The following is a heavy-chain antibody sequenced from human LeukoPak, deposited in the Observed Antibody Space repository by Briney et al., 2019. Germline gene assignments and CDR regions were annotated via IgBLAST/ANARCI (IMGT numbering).Heavy chain of an antibody. J-gene: IGHJ4*02. D-gene: IGHD1-1*01. CDR2: IGTAGDT. CDR3: ARVAKERVGGVYCFDY. Sequence: GGSLRLSCAASGFTFSDYDMHWVRQATGEGLEWVSAIGTAGDTYYTGSVKGRFTISRENAKNSLYLQMNSLRAGDTAVYYCARVAKERVGGVYCFDYWGQGTLVTVSS. CDR1: GFTFSDYD. V-gene: IGHV3-13*01.